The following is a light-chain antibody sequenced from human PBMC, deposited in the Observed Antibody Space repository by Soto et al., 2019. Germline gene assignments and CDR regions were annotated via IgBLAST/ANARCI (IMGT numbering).Light chain of an antibody. CDR1: NIAAKS. CDR3: SSYTSTNSVV. J-gene: IGLJ2*01. V-gene: IGLV3-21*02. Sequence: SYELTQPPSVSVAPGQTARITCGGDNIAAKSVHWYRQKPGQAPVLVIYDDSDRPSGIPERFSGSNSGNTASLTISGLQAEDEADYYCSSYTSTNSVVFGGGTKLTVL. CDR2: DDS.